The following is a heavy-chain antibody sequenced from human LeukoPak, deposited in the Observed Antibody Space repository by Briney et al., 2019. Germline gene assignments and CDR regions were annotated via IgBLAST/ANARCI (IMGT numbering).Heavy chain of an antibody. CDR3: ARGDIVVVPAGIVDY. D-gene: IGHD2-2*02. Sequence: GGSLRLSCAAYGFTFSSYWMHWVRQAPGKGLVWVSRINSDGSSTSYADSVKGRFTISRANAENPLYLQMNSLRAEDTAVYYCARGDIVVVPAGIVDYWGQGTLVTVSS. CDR1: GFTFSSYW. V-gene: IGHV3-74*01. CDR2: INSDGSST. J-gene: IGHJ4*02.